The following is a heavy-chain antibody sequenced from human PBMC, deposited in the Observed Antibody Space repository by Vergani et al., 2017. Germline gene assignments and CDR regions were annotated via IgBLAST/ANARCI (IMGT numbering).Heavy chain of an antibody. CDR3: ARISGGSAPYLHY. CDR2: IKRDGTET. CDR1: VFTFGDYY. D-gene: IGHD2-15*01. J-gene: IGHJ1*01. V-gene: IGHV3-7*01. Sequence: EVHLEESGGGLFQPGGSLRSSCAASVFTFGDYYMAWIRLGPGKGLDWVASIKRDGTETFYVDSVKGRFTISRDNAKTTLYLQMNSLRDEDRSVYYCARISGGSAPYLHYWGQGTLVTVAS.